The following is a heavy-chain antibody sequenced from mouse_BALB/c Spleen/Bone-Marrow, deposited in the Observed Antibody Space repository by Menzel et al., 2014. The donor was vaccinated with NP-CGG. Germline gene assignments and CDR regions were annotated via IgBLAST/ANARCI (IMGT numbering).Heavy chain of an antibody. Sequence: VKLQESGPELVRPGASVKMSCKASGYTFTSYWMHWVKQRPGQGLEWIGMIDPSNNETRLNQKFKDKATLNVDKSSNTAYMQLSSLASEDSAVYYCTSYVNFWYFDLWGAGTTVPVSS. V-gene: IGHV1S127*01. CDR1: GYTFTSYW. CDR3: TSYVNFWYFDL. D-gene: IGHD2-1*01. J-gene: IGHJ1*01. CDR2: IDPSNNET.